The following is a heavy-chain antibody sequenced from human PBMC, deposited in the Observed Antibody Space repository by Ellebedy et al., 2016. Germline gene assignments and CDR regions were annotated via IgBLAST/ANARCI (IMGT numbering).Heavy chain of an antibody. CDR1: SGSISISSYY. D-gene: IGHD6-19*01. J-gene: IGHJ6*03. CDR3: ARGGQWLPKALDMDV. CDR2: TQYSGST. Sequence: GSLRLSCTVSSGSISISSYYWAWIRQPPGKGLAWIGSTQYSGSTYTYYNASLKSRTTISVDTSKNQFSLKVSSVTAADTAVYFCARGGQWLPKALDMDVWGKGTTVTVSS. V-gene: IGHV4-39*07.